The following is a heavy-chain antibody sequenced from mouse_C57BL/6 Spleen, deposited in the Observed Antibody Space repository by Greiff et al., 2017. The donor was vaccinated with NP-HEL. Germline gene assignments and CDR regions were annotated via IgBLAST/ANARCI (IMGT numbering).Heavy chain of an antibody. V-gene: IGHV1-53*01. CDR1: GYTFNSYG. J-gene: IGHJ3*01. D-gene: IGHD4-1*01. CDR2: INPSNGGT. Sequence: QVQLQQPGTELVKPGASVKLSCKASGYTFNSYGMPWVKQRPGQGLEWIGNINPSNGGTNYNEKLKSKATLTVDKSSSTAYMQLSSLTSEDSAVYYCSREVVLWGFAYWGQGTLVTVSA. CDR3: SREVVLWGFAY.